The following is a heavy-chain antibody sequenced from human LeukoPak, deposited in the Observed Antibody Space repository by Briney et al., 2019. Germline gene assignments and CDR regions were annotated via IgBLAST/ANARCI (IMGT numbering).Heavy chain of an antibody. V-gene: IGHV3-30-3*01. Sequence: GGSLRLSCAASGFTFSSYAIHWVRQAPGKGLEWVAVISYDASNKYYADSVKGRFTISRDNSKNTLYLQMNSLRAEDTAVYYCARGRWLQKSRAFDIWGQGTMVTVSS. J-gene: IGHJ3*02. D-gene: IGHD5-24*01. CDR1: GFTFSSYA. CDR3: ARGRWLQKSRAFDI. CDR2: ISYDASNK.